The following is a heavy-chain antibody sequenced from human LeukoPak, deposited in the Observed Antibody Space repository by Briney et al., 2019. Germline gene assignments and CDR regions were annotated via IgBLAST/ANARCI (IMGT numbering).Heavy chain of an antibody. V-gene: IGHV4-31*03. CDR1: GGSISSGGYY. CDR3: ARKRGVAPAAIDY. J-gene: IGHJ4*02. D-gene: IGHD2-2*01. CDR2: IYYGGST. Sequence: SETLSLTCTVSGGSISSGGYYWSWIRQHPGKGLEWIGYIYYGGSTYYNPSLKSRVTISVDTSKNQFSLKLSSVTAADTAVYYCARKRGVAPAAIDYWGQGTLVTVSS.